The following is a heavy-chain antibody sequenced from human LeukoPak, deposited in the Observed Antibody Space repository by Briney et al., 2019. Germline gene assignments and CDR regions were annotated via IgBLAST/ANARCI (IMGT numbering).Heavy chain of an antibody. CDR1: GFTFSNYG. V-gene: IGHV3-30*02. Sequence: GGSLRLSCAPSGFTFSNYGMHWVRQAPGKGLEWVAFIQYDGSDKFYTDSVKGRFTISRDNSKNTVYLQMNSLRAEDTAVYYCARGGGLAVWGQGTTVTVSS. CDR3: ARGGGLAV. J-gene: IGHJ6*02. CDR2: IQYDGSDK.